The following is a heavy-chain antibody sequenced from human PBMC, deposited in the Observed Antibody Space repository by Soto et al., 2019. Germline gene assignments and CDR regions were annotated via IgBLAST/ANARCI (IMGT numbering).Heavy chain of an antibody. CDR2: ISGSGAST. D-gene: IGHD3-3*01. Sequence: EVQLLESGGGLAQPGGSLRLSCAASGFTFSSYAMSWVRQGPGKGLEWVSAISGSGASTFYTDSVKGRFTVSRDNSKNTLYLQMNSLRAEDTAVYYCAKANIRFLDTYGMDVWGQGTTVAVSS. J-gene: IGHJ6*02. CDR1: GFTFSSYA. CDR3: AKANIRFLDTYGMDV. V-gene: IGHV3-23*01.